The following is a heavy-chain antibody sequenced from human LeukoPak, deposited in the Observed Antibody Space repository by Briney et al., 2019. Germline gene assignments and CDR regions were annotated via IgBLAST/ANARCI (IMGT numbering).Heavy chain of an antibody. Sequence: SETLSLTCAVYGGSFSGYYWSWIRQPPGKGLEWIGEINHSGSTNYNPSLKSRVTISVDTPKNQFSLKLSSVTAADTAVYYCARGRSYYDFWSGRNWFDPWGQGTLVTASS. CDR3: ARGRSYYDFWSGRNWFDP. D-gene: IGHD3-3*01. CDR1: GGSFSGYY. V-gene: IGHV4-34*01. J-gene: IGHJ5*02. CDR2: INHSGST.